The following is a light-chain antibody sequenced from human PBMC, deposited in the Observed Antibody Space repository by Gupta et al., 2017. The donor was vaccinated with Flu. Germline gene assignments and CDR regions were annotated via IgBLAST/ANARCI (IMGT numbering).Light chain of an antibody. CDR2: AAS. CDR1: QGINSY. CDR3: QHLNNYHS. V-gene: IGKV1-9*01. J-gene: IGKJ2*03. Sequence: DIQLTQSPSFLSASVGDRVTITCRASQGINSYLAWYQQKVGKAPKLLIYAASTLQSGVPARFSGSGSGTEFTLTISSLQPEDFATYYCQHLNNYHSFGQGTKLEIK.